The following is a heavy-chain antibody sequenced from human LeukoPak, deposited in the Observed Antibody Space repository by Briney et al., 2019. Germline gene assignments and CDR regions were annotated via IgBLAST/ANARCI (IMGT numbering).Heavy chain of an antibody. Sequence: GGSLRLSCAASGFTVSSNYMSWVRQAPGKGLEWVSVIYSGGSTYYADSVKGRFTISRDNSKNTVYLQMNSLRAEDTAVYYCARGATYYYGSGSYYRPYYFDYWGQGTLVTVSS. CDR1: GFTVSSNY. CDR2: IYSGGST. D-gene: IGHD3-10*01. J-gene: IGHJ4*02. V-gene: IGHV3-53*01. CDR3: ARGATYYYGSGSYYRPYYFDY.